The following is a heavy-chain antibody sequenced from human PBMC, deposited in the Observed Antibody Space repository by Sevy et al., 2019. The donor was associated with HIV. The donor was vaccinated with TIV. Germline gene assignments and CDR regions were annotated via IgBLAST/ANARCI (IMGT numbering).Heavy chain of an antibody. J-gene: IGHJ4*02. CDR3: ASSRGYDYGGYFHY. D-gene: IGHD4-17*01. CDR2: TYYRSKWYN. Sequence: SQTLSLTCAISGDSVSSNSAAWNWIRQSPSRGLEWLGRTYYRSKWYNDYALSVKSRITINPDTSKNQFSQHLNSVTPEDTAVYYCASSRGYDYGGYFHYWGQGTLVTVSS. CDR1: GDSVSSNSAA. V-gene: IGHV6-1*01.